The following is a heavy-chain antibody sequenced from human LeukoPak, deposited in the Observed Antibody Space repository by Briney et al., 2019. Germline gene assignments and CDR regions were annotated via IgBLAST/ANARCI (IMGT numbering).Heavy chain of an antibody. CDR2: INPSGGST. J-gene: IGHJ5*01. CDR1: GYTLTDYY. V-gene: IGHV1-46*01. D-gene: IGHD5-12*01. Sequence: ASVKDSSKASGYTLTDYYMHWGRQAPGQGLEWRGVINPSGGSTSYAQKYQGRVTMTRDTSTSTVYMELSSLRSENTAVYYGARSSSIPWRRSWFDLWGQGTLVTVSS. CDR3: ARSSSIPWRRSWFDL.